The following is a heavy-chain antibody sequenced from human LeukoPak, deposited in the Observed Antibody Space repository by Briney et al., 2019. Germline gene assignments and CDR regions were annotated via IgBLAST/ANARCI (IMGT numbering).Heavy chain of an antibody. CDR1: GGTFSSYA. D-gene: IGHD3-22*01. CDR2: ISGSGGST. Sequence: PGGSLRLSCAASGGTFSSYAMSWVRQAPGQGLEWVSAISGSGGSTYYADSVKTRFTISRDNSKNTLYVQMNSLRAEDTAVYYCAKRITMIVVVSRYNWFDLWGQGTLVTVSS. CDR3: AKRITMIVVVSRYNWFDL. V-gene: IGHV3-23*01. J-gene: IGHJ5*02.